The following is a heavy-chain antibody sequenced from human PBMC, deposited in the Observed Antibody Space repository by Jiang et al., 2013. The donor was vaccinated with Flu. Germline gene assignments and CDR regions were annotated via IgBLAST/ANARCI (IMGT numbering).Heavy chain of an antibody. V-gene: IGHV4-34*01. J-gene: IGHJ4*02. D-gene: IGHD3-10*01. CDR3: ARLGVRPPPRLRYYFDY. Sequence: LLKPSETLSLTCAVYGGSFSGYYWSWIRQPPGKGLEWIGEINHSGSTNYNPSLKSRVTISVDTSKNQFSLKLSSVTAADTAVYYCARLGVRPPPRLRYYFDYWGQGTLVTVSS. CDR1: GGSFSGYY. CDR2: INHSGST.